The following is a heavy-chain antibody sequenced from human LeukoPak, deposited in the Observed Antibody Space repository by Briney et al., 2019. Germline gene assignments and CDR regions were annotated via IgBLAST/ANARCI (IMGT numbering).Heavy chain of an antibody. CDR2: ISSSGSTI. D-gene: IGHD3-10*01. CDR1: GFTFSDYY. CDR3: ASDAPPGASGSLLWFGELLRRGDY. Sequence: GGSLRLSCAASGFTFSDYYMSWIRQAPGKGLEWVSYISSSGSTIYYADSVKGRFTISRDNAKNSLYLQMNSLRAEDTAVYYCASDAPPGASGSLLWFGELLRRGDYWGQGTLVTVSS. V-gene: IGHV3-11*01. J-gene: IGHJ4*02.